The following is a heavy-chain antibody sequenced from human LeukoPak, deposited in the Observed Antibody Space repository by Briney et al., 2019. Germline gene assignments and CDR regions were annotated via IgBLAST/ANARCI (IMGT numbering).Heavy chain of an antibody. D-gene: IGHD3-16*02. CDR2: TYYRSKWYN. CDR1: GDSVSSNSAA. J-gene: IGHJ4*02. CDR3: ARDLEDYVWGSYLFFDY. V-gene: IGHV6-1*01. Sequence: SQTLSLTCAVSGDSVSSNSAAWNWIRQSPSRGLEWLGRTYYRSKWYNDYAVSVKSRITINPDTSKNQFSLQLNSVTPEDTAVYYCARDLEDYVWGSYLFFDYWGQGTLVTVSS.